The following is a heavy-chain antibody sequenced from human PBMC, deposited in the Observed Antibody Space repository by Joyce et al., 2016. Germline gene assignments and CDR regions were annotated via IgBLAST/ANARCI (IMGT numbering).Heavy chain of an antibody. Sequence: AASGFSFRNAWVTWVRQARGKGLAWVGRVKSKSQGGKTDYAAPVKGRFSISRDDSRDTAYLQMNSLKSEDTGVYFCVTGLCIGTACHWDDAFDVWGQGTMVTVSS. CDR1: GFSFRNAW. J-gene: IGHJ3*01. V-gene: IGHV3-15*01. CDR3: VTGLCIGTACHWDDAFDV. CDR2: VKSKSQGGKT. D-gene: IGHD2-2*01.